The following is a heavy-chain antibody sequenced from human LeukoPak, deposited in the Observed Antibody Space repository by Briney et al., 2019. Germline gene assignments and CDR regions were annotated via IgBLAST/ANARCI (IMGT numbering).Heavy chain of an antibody. CDR3: ARGGGGSISDY. CDR2: ISGSGGST. V-gene: IGHV3-23*01. D-gene: IGHD3-16*01. Sequence: GGSLRLSCAASGFTFSSYAMSWVRQAPGKGLEWVSAISGSGGSTYYADSVKGRFTTSRDNSKNTLFLQMNSLRAEDTAIYYCARGGGGSISDYWGQGTLVTVSS. J-gene: IGHJ4*02. CDR1: GFTFSSYA.